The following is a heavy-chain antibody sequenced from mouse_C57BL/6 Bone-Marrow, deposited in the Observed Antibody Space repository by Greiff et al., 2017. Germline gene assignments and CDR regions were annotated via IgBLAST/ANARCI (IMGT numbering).Heavy chain of an antibody. CDR1: GFNIKDYY. D-gene: IGHD6-1*01. V-gene: IGHV14-1*01. CDR3: VAEGFDY. CDR2: IDPEDGDT. Sequence: VQLQQSGAELVRPGASVKLSCTASGFNIKDYYMHWVKQRPEQGLEWIGRIDPEDGDTEYAPKFQGKATMTADTSSNPAYLQLSSLTSEDSAVYDCVAEGFDYWGQGTTLTVSS. J-gene: IGHJ2*01.